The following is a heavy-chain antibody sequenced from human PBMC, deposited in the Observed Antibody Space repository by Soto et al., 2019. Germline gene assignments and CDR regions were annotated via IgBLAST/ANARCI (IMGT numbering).Heavy chain of an antibody. CDR2: ISGSGGST. V-gene: IGHV3-23*01. D-gene: IGHD4-4*01. J-gene: IGHJ5*02. CDR1: GFSFSSYA. Sequence: GGSLSLSGATSGFSFSSYAMSSVRQAPGKGLEWVSAISGSGGSTYYADSVKGRFTISRDNSKNTLYLQMNSLRAEDTAVYYCAKVGYSNYGSLHWFDPWCQGTVVTV. CDR3: AKVGYSNYGSLHWFDP.